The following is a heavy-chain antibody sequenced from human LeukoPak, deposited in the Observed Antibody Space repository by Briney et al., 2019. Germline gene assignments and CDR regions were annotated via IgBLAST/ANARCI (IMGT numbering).Heavy chain of an antibody. CDR3: AERLTQYDCFDP. CDR2: TYYRSTWYN. Sequence: SQTLSLTCAISGDSVSSNSVTWNWIRQSPSRGLEWLGRTYYRSTWYNDYAVSVRGRITVNPDTSKNQFSLHLNSVTPEDTAVYYCAERLTQYDCFDPWGQGILVTVSS. V-gene: IGHV6-1*01. D-gene: IGHD2-2*01. CDR1: GDSVSSNSVT. J-gene: IGHJ5*02.